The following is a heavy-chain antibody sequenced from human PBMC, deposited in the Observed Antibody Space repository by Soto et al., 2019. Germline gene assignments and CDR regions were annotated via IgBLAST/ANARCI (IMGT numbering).Heavy chain of an antibody. D-gene: IGHD3-9*01. Sequence: VASVKVSCKASGGTFSSYAISWVRQAPGQGLEWMGGIIPIFGTANYAQKFQGRVTITADESTSTAYMELSSLRSEDTAVYYCARSLDYDILTGYYTPSYYYGMDVWGQGTTVPVSS. V-gene: IGHV1-69*13. CDR3: ARSLDYDILTGYYTPSYYYGMDV. J-gene: IGHJ6*02. CDR2: IIPIFGTA. CDR1: GGTFSSYA.